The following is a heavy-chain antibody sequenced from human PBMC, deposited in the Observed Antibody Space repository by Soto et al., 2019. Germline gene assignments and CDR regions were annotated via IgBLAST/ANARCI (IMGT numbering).Heavy chain of an antibody. CDR2: IDWDDDK. V-gene: IGHV2-70*11. D-gene: IGHD7-27*01. J-gene: IGHJ3*02. Sequence: SGPTLVNPTQTLTLTCTFSGFSLSTSGMCVSWIRQPPGKALEWLARIDWDDDKYYSTSLKTRLTISKDTSKNQVVLTMTNMDPVDTATYYCARTRTNWGSPPLFDIWGQGTMVTVSS. CDR1: GFSLSTSGMC. CDR3: ARTRTNWGSPPLFDI.